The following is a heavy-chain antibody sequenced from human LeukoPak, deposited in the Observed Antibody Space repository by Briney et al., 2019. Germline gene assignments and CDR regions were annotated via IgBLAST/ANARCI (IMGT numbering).Heavy chain of an antibody. D-gene: IGHD7-27*01. V-gene: IGHV3-7*03. Sequence: PGGSLRLSCAASGITFSRFWMSWVRQAPGKGLQWVANINQDGSEKHYVDSVKGRFTISRDNAENSLYLQMNSLRADDTAVYYCAREELGINWFDPWGQGTLVTVSS. CDR2: INQDGSEK. CDR3: AREELGINWFDP. J-gene: IGHJ5*02. CDR1: GITFSRFW.